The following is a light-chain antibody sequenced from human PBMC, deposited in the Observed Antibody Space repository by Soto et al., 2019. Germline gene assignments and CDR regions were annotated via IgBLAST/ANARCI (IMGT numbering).Light chain of an antibody. CDR2: AAS. V-gene: IGKV3-20*01. J-gene: IGKJ2*01. CDR3: HQYGSSSYT. CDR1: QSISSSY. Sequence: EIALTQSPGTLSLSPGERATLSCRASQSISSSYLAWYQQKPGQAPRLLIYAASSRATGIPDRFSGSGSGTDFTLSISRLEPEDFAVYYYHQYGSSSYTFGQGTQLEIK.